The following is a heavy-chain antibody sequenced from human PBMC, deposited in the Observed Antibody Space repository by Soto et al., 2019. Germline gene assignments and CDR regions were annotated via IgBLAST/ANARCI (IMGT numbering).Heavy chain of an antibody. J-gene: IGHJ6*02. V-gene: IGHV4-4*07. CDR1: GGSISSYY. CDR2: IDTSGTT. D-gene: IGHD5-18*01. Sequence: PSETLSLTCTVSGGSISSYYVSWIRQSAGKGLEWIGRIDTSGTTNYNPSLKSRVTISVDTSKNQFSLKLSSVTAADTAVYYCARHLSNGYSYGYYYYYGMDVWGQGTTVTLSS. CDR3: ARHLSNGYSYGYYYYYGMDV.